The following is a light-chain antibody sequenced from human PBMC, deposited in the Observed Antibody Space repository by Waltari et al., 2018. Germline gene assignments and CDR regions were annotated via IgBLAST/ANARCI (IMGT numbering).Light chain of an antibody. Sequence: QYILTQAPSESGAPGQSITISCSGHTSNIGLHAVNGYQHFPGAAPKVLIYNNNGRPSGISFRFSASKSGTSASLAISGLRSEDEADYYCGAWDGTLKTWLFGGGTKVTVL. CDR3: GAWDGTLKTWL. CDR1: TSNIGLHA. V-gene: IGLV1-44*01. CDR2: NNN. J-gene: IGLJ3*02.